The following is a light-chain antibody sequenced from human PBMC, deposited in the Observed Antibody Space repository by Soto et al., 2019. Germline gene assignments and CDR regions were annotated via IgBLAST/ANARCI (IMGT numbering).Light chain of an antibody. CDR3: QQSYSTPPN. CDR2: SAS. CDR1: RAINNY. V-gene: IGKV1-39*01. Sequence: IPMTQSPSSLSASVGDRVTLTCRTSRAINNYVNWYQHHPGRVPKLLISSASILQAGVPSRFSDGGSGTHFALTISNLQPEDVATYYCQQSYSTPPNFGQGTKLEI. J-gene: IGKJ2*01.